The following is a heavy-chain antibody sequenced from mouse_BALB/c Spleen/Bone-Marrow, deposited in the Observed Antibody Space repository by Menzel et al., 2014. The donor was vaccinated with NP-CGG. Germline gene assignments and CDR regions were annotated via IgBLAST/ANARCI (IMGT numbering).Heavy chain of an antibody. V-gene: IGHV1-4*01. D-gene: IGHD1-2*01. J-gene: IGHJ4*01. CDR3: ARGGLRLPYAMDY. Sequence: VQLQQSGAELARPGASVKMSCTASGYTFPSYTIHWVKQRPGQGLEWIGYINPSSGYAIYNQNFKDKATLTADKSSSTAYMQLSSLTSEDSAVFYCARGGLRLPYAMDYWGQGTSVTVSS. CDR1: GYTFPSYT. CDR2: INPSSGYA.